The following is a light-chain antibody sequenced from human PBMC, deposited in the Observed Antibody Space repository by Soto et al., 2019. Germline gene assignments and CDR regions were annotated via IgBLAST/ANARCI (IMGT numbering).Light chain of an antibody. CDR2: DSP. Sequence: IFLTHSPATLSFSPWEGATLSCRAIQNVANYLALYQQKPVQAPRLLIYDSPTRATGTAARFSGSGSGTEFTLTISSLEPEDFAVYYCQQRRNWPQTFGQGTKVDI. J-gene: IGKJ1*01. V-gene: IGKV3-11*01. CDR1: QNVANY. CDR3: QQRRNWPQT.